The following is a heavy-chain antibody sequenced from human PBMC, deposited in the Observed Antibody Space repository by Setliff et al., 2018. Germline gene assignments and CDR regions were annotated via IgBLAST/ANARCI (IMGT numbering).Heavy chain of an antibody. J-gene: IGHJ4*02. CDR2: ISSSGTS. CDR1: DDSIYSDYYF. D-gene: IGHD4-4*01. V-gene: IGHV4-39*01. Sequence: SETLSLTCSVSDDSIYSDYYFWGWIRQPPGKGLEWFGTISSSGTSKYNSSLGGRATLSIEVTERQFALRISSVTEADTAVYFCAREGRWDYSYPIYWGQGIRVTVSS. CDR3: AREGRWDYSYPIY.